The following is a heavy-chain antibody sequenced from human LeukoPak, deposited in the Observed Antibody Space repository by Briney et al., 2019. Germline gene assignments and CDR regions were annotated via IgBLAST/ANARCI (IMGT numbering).Heavy chain of an antibody. CDR3: ARDRYSSGWYSDFDY. V-gene: IGHV3-7*01. J-gene: IGHJ4*02. D-gene: IGHD6-19*01. Sequence: GGSLRLSCAASGLTFSSYWMTWVRQAPGKGLEWVANIKQDGSEKYYVDSVKGRFTISRDNAKNSLYLQLNSLRAEDTAVYYCARDRYSSGWYSDFDYWGQGTLVTVSS. CDR1: GLTFSSYW. CDR2: IKQDGSEK.